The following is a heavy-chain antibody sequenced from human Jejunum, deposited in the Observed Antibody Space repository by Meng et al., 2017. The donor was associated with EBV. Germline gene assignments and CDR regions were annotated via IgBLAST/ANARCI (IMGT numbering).Heavy chain of an antibody. Sequence: VQLKQGGEGLLKPSETLSLTCAVYGGSFIDYYWTWIRQPPGKGLEWIGEINHGGGAIYNPSLKSRVTISVDTSKNQFSLKLSSVTAADTAVYYCARLGGYASGTYYPIDPWGQGTLVTVSS. CDR3: ARLGGYASGTYYPIDP. CDR1: GGSFIDYY. J-gene: IGHJ5*02. CDR2: INHGGGA. V-gene: IGHV4-34*01. D-gene: IGHD3-10*01.